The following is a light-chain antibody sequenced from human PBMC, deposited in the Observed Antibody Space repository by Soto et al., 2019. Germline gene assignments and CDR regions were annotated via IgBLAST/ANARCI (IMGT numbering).Light chain of an antibody. J-gene: IGKJ5*01. CDR1: QTVSTN. CDR2: GSF. CDR3: QQYKDRPTIT. Sequence: EIVLTQSPGTLSLSPGERDTISCRASQTVSTNYLAWYQQKPGQAPRLLIVGSFARATGIPARFSGSGSGSEFTLTISGLQSEDFAVYYCQQYKDRPTITFGQGTRLEIK. V-gene: IGKV3-15*01.